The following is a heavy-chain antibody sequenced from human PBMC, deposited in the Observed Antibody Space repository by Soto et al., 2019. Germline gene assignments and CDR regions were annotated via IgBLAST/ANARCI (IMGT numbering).Heavy chain of an antibody. J-gene: IGHJ4*02. D-gene: IGHD3-22*01. CDR3: AGDWSRYYHNIALLWFY. CDR1: GYTFRSYG. Sequence: QIQLVQSGGEVKTPGASVKVSCKASGYTFRSYGISWVRQAPGQGLEWVGWISAYNRDTHYAQKFQDRITLATDRATDTAYMDLRSLSLDDTTVYYCAGDWSRYYHNIALLWFYWGQGSLVNVSS. CDR2: ISAYNRDT. V-gene: IGHV1-18*04.